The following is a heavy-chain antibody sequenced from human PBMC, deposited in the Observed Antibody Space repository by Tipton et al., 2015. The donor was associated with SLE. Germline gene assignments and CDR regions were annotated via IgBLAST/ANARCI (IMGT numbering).Heavy chain of an antibody. CDR1: GGSINVYY. CDR2: IYHSGTT. V-gene: IGHV4-59*08. Sequence: GLVKPSETLSLTCSVSGGSINVYYWSWVRQPPGKGLEWLGTIYHSGTTYYSPSLKSRLTLSIDTSKNQLSLKLSSVTAADTAVYYCVRLELPATKADYWGPGTLVTVSS. CDR3: VRLELPATKADY. J-gene: IGHJ4*02. D-gene: IGHD5-24*01.